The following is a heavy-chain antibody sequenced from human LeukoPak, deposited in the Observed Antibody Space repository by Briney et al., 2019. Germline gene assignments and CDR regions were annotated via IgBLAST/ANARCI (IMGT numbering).Heavy chain of an antibody. Sequence: GGSLRLTCAASGFTFTNDFMTWVRQAPGKGLEWVANMKVDGTDIHYVDSVKGRFTISSDNARNSLYLQMNTLRVEDTAVYYCARRDCDGIKCRGSNWFDPWGQGTLVSVSS. J-gene: IGHJ5*02. CDR1: GFTFTNDF. CDR2: MKVDGTDI. CDR3: ARRDCDGIKCRGSNWFDP. D-gene: IGHD2-15*01. V-gene: IGHV3-7*01.